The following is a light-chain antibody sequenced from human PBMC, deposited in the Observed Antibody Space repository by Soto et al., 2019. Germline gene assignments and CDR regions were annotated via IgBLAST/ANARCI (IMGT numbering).Light chain of an antibody. Sequence: EIVLTQSPGTLSLSPGERATLSCRASQSVSSTFLAWYQQKGGQAPRLLIYGASRRATGIPDRFSGSGSGTDFTLTISGLEPEDFAVYYCQHYGSSTEWTLGQGTKVDIK. CDR3: QHYGSSTEWT. J-gene: IGKJ1*01. V-gene: IGKV3-20*01. CDR1: QSVSSTF. CDR2: GAS.